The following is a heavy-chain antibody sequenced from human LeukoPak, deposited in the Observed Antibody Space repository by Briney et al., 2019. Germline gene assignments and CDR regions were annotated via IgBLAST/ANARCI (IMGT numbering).Heavy chain of an antibody. D-gene: IGHD2-2*01. Sequence: SETLSLTCTVSGGSISSGSYYWSWIRQPAGKGLEWIGRIYTSGSTNYNPSLKSRVTISVDTSKNQFSLKLSSVTAADTAVCYCAREGSTSYFDYWGQGTLVTVSS. J-gene: IGHJ4*02. CDR3: AREGSTSYFDY. CDR1: GGSISSGSYY. V-gene: IGHV4-61*02. CDR2: IYTSGST.